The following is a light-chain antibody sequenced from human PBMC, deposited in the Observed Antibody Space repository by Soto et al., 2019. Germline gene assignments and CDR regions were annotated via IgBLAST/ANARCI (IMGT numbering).Light chain of an antibody. V-gene: IGLV4-60*02. CDR1: SGHSSHI. CDR3: ETWDSNTWV. Sequence: QPVLTQSSSASASLGSSVKLTCTLSSGHSSHIIAWHQQQPGKAPRYLMKVEGSGSFNKGSGVPDRFSGYRSGADRYLTISHLQFEDEADYYCETWDSNTWVFGGGTKLTVL. J-gene: IGLJ3*02. CDR2: VEGSGSF.